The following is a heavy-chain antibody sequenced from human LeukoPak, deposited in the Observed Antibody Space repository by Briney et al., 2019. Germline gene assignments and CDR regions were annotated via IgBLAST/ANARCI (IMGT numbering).Heavy chain of an antibody. J-gene: IGHJ6*02. CDR2: IYTSGST. CDR1: GGSISSYY. D-gene: IGHD3-9*01. CDR3: VRDTVYYDILTGYSRGPYYYYGMDV. Sequence: SETLSLTCAVSGGSISSYYWSWIRQPAGKGLEWIGRIYTSGSTNYNPSLKSRVTMSVDTSKNQFSLKLSSVTAADTAVYYCVRDTVYYDILTGYSRGPYYYYGMDVWGQGTTVTVSS. V-gene: IGHV4-4*07.